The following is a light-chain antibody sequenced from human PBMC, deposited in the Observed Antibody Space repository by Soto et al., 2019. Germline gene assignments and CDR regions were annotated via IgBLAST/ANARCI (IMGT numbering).Light chain of an antibody. J-gene: IGKJ1*01. Sequence: EMVLTQYPASLHLSCGERATLSCRASQTISSNLAWYQQKPGQAPRLLIHEASTRATGIPARFSGSGSGADFTLTISSLEPEDFAVYYCQQRNNWPLTFGQGTKVDI. V-gene: IGKV3-11*01. CDR1: QTISSN. CDR3: QQRNNWPLT. CDR2: EAS.